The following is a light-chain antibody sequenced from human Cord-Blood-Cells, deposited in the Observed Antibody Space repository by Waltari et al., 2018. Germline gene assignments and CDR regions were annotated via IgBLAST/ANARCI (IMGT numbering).Light chain of an antibody. CDR1: SGHSSYA. Sequence: QLVLTQSPSASASLGASVKLTCTLSSGHSSYAIAWHQQQPEKGPRYLMKLNSAGSHSKGDGIPDRFSGSSSGAERYLTISSLQSEDEADYYCQTWGTGIWVFGGGTKMTVL. CDR2: LNSAGSH. J-gene: IGLJ3*02. V-gene: IGLV4-69*01. CDR3: QTWGTGIWV.